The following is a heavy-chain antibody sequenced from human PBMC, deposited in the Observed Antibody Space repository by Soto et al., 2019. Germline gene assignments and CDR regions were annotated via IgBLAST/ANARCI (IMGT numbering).Heavy chain of an antibody. Sequence: QVQLVESGGGVVQPGRSLRLSCAASGFTFSSYGMHWVRQAPGKGLEWVAVISNDGSHKYYADSVKGRFTISRDNSKNTLYLQMNSLSPDDTAVHYCAKGVSKLYYWGEGTLVHVSS. J-gene: IGHJ4*02. V-gene: IGHV3-30*18. CDR1: GFTFSSYG. CDR2: ISNDGSHK. CDR3: AKGVSKLYY. D-gene: IGHD2-15*01.